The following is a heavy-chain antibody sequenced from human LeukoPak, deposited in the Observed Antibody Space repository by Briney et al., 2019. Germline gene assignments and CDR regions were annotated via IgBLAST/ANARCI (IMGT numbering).Heavy chain of an antibody. CDR3: ARGRDDSSDLYFDY. CDR2: INPNSGGT. Sequence: ASVKASCKASGYTFTGYYMHWVRQAPGQGLEWMGWINPNSGGTNYAQKFQGRVTMTRDTSISTAYMELNRLRSDDTAMYYCARGRDDSSDLYFDYWGQGTLVTVSS. J-gene: IGHJ4*02. CDR1: GYTFTGYY. V-gene: IGHV1-2*02. D-gene: IGHD3-22*01.